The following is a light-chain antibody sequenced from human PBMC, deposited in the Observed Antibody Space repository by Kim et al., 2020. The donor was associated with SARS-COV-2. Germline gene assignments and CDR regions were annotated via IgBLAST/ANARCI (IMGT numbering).Light chain of an antibody. CDR3: QQYGSSPRT. CDR2: GAS. CDR1: QSVSSSY. J-gene: IGKJ2*01. V-gene: IGKV3-20*01. Sequence: LSPGERAPLSCRASQSVSSSYLAWYQQKPGQAPRLLIYGASSRATGIPDRFSGSGSGTDFTLTIRRLEPEDFAVYYCQQYGSSPRTFGQGTKLEI.